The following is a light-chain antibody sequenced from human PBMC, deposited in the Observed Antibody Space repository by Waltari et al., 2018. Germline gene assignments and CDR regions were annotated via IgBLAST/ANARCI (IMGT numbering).Light chain of an antibody. CDR2: DTS. Sequence: EIMMTPSPATLSVSPGERATLSCRVSQSVSRKLAWYQQKPGQAPRLLIYDTSSRATDIPARFSGSGSGTEFTLTISSLQSEDFAVYYCQQYSNWPPWTFSQGTKVEI. J-gene: IGKJ1*01. CDR3: QQYSNWPPWT. V-gene: IGKV3-15*01. CDR1: QSVSRK.